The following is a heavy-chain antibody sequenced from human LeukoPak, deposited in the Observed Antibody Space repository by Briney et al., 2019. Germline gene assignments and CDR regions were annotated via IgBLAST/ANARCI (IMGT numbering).Heavy chain of an antibody. J-gene: IGHJ4*02. V-gene: IGHV3-74*01. D-gene: IGHD6-13*01. Sequence: PGGSLRLSCAGSGITFSTYWMHWVRQAPGKGLVWVSRINSEGSTISYADSVKGRFTISRDNAKNTLFLQMNSLRAEDTAVYYCARVAPIYSSSLYYLDSWGQGTLVTVSS. CDR1: GITFSTYW. CDR3: ARVAPIYSSSLYYLDS. CDR2: INSEGSTI.